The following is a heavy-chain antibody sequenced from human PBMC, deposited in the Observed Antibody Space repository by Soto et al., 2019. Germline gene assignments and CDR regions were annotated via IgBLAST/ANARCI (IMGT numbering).Heavy chain of an antibody. V-gene: IGHV1-18*01. Sequence: QVQLVQSGPEVKKPGASVKVSCKASGYTFLKYGINWVRQAPGQGLEWMGGIQTDTGHPNVAQKFQDRVTMTTDTSTGTPCREMRSLRSGDTATSDRARGRGYGYRFDPWGRGPLVTVSS. CDR3: ARGRGYGYRFDP. CDR1: GYTFLKYG. CDR2: IQTDTGHP. D-gene: IGHD3-16*01. J-gene: IGHJ5*02.